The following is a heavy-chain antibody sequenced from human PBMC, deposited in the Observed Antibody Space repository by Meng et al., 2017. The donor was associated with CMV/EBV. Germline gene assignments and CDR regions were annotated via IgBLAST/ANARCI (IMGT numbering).Heavy chain of an antibody. Sequence: GGSLRLSCAASGFTFSKAWMSWVRQAPGKGLEWVGRINSKTDGGTTDYASPVKGRFTISRDDSKNTLYLQMNSLKTEDTAVYYCTTYFSYYFDYWGQGTLVTVSS. CDR2: INSKTDGGTT. J-gene: IGHJ4*02. V-gene: IGHV3-15*01. CDR1: GFTFSKAW. CDR3: TTYFSYYFDY. D-gene: IGHD2/OR15-2a*01.